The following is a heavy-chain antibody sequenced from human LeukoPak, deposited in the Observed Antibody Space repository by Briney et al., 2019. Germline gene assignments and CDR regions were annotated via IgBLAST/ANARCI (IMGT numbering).Heavy chain of an antibody. J-gene: IGHJ6*02. V-gene: IGHV1-69*13. CDR1: GYTFASYG. CDR2: IIPIFGTA. D-gene: IGHD2-2*01. CDR3: ARDGSTSEFIYYYGMDV. Sequence: SVKVSCKASGYTFASYGLSWVRQAPGQGLEWMGGIIPIFGTANYAQKFQGRVTITADESTSTAYMELSSLRSEDTAVYYCARDGSTSEFIYYYGMDVWGQGTTVTVSS.